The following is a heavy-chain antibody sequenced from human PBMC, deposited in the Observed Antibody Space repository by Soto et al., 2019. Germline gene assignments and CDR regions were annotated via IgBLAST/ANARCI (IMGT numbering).Heavy chain of an antibody. D-gene: IGHD1-1*01. J-gene: IGHJ4*02. CDR1: SGSIFSSNW. CDR3: ASHLVMTGTRGFDH. CDR2: TPHSGGA. V-gene: IGHV4-4*02. Sequence: QVQLQESGPGLVKPSGTLSLTCAISSGSIFSSNWWSWVRQPPGKGLEWIGETPHSGGANYNPSLKSRVIISVDQSKNQFSLKLTSVTAADTAVYYCASHLVMTGTRGFDHWGLGTLVTVSS.